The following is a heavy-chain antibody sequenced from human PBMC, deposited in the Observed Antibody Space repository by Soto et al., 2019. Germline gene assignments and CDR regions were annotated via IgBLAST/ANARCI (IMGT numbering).Heavy chain of an antibody. D-gene: IGHD6-19*01. CDR1: GGSISSSSYY. CDR3: ARHRAVAAPFDY. J-gene: IGHJ4*02. Sequence: QLQLQESGPGLVKPSETLSLTCTVSGGSISSSSYYWGCIRQPPGKGLEWIGSIYYSGSTYYNPSLKSRVTISVDTSKSQFSLKLSSVTAADTAVYSCARHRAVAAPFDYWGQGTLDTVSS. V-gene: IGHV4-39*01. CDR2: IYYSGST.